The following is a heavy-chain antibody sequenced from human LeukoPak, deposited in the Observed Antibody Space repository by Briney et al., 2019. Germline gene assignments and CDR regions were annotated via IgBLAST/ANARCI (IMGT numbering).Heavy chain of an antibody. CDR2: IYYSGST. V-gene: IGHV4-59*01. CDR1: GGSISSYH. J-gene: IGHJ1*01. D-gene: IGHD3-10*01. CDR3: ARDEVRFPRVFQH. Sequence: SETLSLTCTVSGGSISSYHWSWIRQRPGKGLEWIGNIYYSGSTNYNPSLKSRVTISLDTSKDQFSLKLSSVTAADTAVYYCARDEVRFPRVFQHWGQGTLVTVSS.